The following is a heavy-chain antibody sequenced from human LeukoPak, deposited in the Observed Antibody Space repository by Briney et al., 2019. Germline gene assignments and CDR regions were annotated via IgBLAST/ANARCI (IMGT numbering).Heavy chain of an antibody. J-gene: IGHJ6*02. D-gene: IGHD3-22*01. CDR1: GGSVSSGNYY. Sequence: SETLSLTCTVSGGSVSSGNYYWGWIRQPPGKGLEWIGSIYYSGSTYYNPSLKSRVTISVDTSKNQFSLKLSSVTAADTAVYYCARVVTYYYDSSGYDVWGQGTTVTVSS. CDR3: ARVVTYYYDSSGYDV. CDR2: IYYSGST. V-gene: IGHV4-39*01.